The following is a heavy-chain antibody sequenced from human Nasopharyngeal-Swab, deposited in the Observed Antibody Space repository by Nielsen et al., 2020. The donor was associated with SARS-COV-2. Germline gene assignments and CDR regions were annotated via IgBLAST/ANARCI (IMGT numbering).Heavy chain of an antibody. CDR3: ARSRRSNYYGSGSYYNIKTDAFDT. J-gene: IGHJ3*02. D-gene: IGHD3-10*01. Sequence: ASVKVSCKASGYTFTSYDINWVRQATGQGLEWMGWMNPNSGNTGYAQKFQGRVTMTRNTSISTAYMELSSLRSEDTAVYYCARSRRSNYYGSGSYYNIKTDAFDTWGQGTMVTVSS. V-gene: IGHV1-8*01. CDR1: GYTFTSYD. CDR2: MNPNSGNT.